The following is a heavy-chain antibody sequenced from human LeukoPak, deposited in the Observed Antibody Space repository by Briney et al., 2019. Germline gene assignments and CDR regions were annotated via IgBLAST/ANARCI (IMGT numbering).Heavy chain of an antibody. CDR1: GFTFSSYS. Sequence: PGGSLRLSCAASGFTFSSYSMDWVRQAPGKGLEWVSSISSSSSYIYYADSVKGRLTISRDNAKNSLYLQMNSLRAEDTAVYYCARPLMGPYGDYYYFDYWGQGTLVTVSS. CDR3: ARPLMGPYGDYYYFDY. CDR2: ISSSSSYI. V-gene: IGHV3-21*04. D-gene: IGHD4-17*01. J-gene: IGHJ4*02.